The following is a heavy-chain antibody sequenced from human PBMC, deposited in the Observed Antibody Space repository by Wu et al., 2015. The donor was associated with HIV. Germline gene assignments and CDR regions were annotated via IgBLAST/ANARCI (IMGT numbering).Heavy chain of an antibody. CDR2: MNPNSGNT. J-gene: IGHJ2*01. Sequence: QVQLVQSGAEVKKPGASVKVSCKASGYTFTSYDINWVRQATGQGLEWMGWMNPNSGNTGYAQKFQGRVTMTRNTSISTAYMELSSLRSEDTAVYYCARGNSPSAAAKGNFDLWGLAPWSLSPQ. D-gene: IGHD2-2*01. CDR3: ARGNSPSAAAKGNFDL. CDR1: GYTFTSYD. V-gene: IGHV1-8*01.